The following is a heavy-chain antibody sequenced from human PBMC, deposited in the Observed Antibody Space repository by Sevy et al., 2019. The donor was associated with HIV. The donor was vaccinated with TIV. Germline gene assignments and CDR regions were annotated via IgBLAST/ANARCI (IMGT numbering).Heavy chain of an antibody. Sequence: GGSLRLSCGVSGFPFSRHAMHWVRQAPGKGLEWVAVISYDGRNQDYADSVKGRFTISRDNPMNTLHLQMNSLRVADTALYFCAGEGGPRQIDVWGQGTTVTVSS. V-gene: IGHV3-30-3*01. D-gene: IGHD3-16*01. CDR3: AGEGGPRQIDV. J-gene: IGHJ6*02. CDR2: ISYDGRNQ. CDR1: GFPFSRHA.